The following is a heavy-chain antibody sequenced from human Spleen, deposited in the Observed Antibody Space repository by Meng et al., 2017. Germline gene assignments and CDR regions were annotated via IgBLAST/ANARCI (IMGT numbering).Heavy chain of an antibody. CDR1: GGSISSGTYY. CDR3: ARMGSFNDLYYYYYYGMDV. J-gene: IGHJ6*02. V-gene: IGHV4-61*02. Sequence: SETLSLTCTVSGGSISSGTYYWNWIRQPAGKGLEWIGRVYTSGSTNYNPSLKSRVTISLDTSKNQFSLKLTSVTAADTAVYYCARMGSFNDLYYYYYYGMDVWGQGTTVTVSS. CDR2: VYTSGST. D-gene: IGHD3-10*01.